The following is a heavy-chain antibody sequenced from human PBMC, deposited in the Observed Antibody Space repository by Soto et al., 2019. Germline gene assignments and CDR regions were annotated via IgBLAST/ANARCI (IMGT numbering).Heavy chain of an antibody. CDR2: ISGSGGST. Sequence: EVQLLESGGGLVQPGGSLRLSCAASGFTFSSYAMSWVRQAPGKGLEWVSAISGSGGSTYYADSVKGRFTISRDNSKNXLYLQMNSLRAEDTAVYYCAKVGGSYSYYYYGMDVWGQGTTVTVSS. D-gene: IGHD1-26*01. V-gene: IGHV3-23*01. CDR1: GFTFSSYA. CDR3: AKVGGSYSYYYYGMDV. J-gene: IGHJ6*02.